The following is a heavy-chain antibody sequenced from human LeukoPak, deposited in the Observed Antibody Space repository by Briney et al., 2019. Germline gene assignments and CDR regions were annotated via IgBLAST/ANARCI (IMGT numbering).Heavy chain of an antibody. Sequence: PSETLSLTCTVSGGSISSYYWSWIRQPPGKGLEWIGYIYYSGSTNYNPSLKSRVTISVDTSKNQFSLKLSSVTAADTAVYYCARVSGYCSSTSCYEFDYWGQGTLVTVSS. V-gene: IGHV4-59*01. CDR1: GGSISSYY. CDR3: ARVSGYCSSTSCYEFDY. J-gene: IGHJ4*02. D-gene: IGHD2-2*01. CDR2: IYYSGST.